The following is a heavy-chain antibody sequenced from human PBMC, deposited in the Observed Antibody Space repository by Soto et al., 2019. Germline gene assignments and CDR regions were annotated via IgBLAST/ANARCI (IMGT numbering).Heavy chain of an antibody. Sequence: EVQLVESGGGLVKPGGSLRLSCAASGFTFSSYSMNWVRQAPGKGLEWVSSISSSSSYIYYADSVKGRFTISRDNAKNSLYLQMNRLRAEDTAVYYCAREESSGYYYSFGAFDIWGQGTMVTVSS. CDR1: GFTFSSYS. J-gene: IGHJ3*02. CDR2: ISSSSSYI. V-gene: IGHV3-21*01. CDR3: AREESSGYYYSFGAFDI. D-gene: IGHD3-22*01.